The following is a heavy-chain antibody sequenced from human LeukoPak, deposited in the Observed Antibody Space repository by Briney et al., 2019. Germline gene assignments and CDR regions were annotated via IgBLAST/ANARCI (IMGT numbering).Heavy chain of an antibody. Sequence: GGSLRLSCAASGFTFSSYGMHWVRQAPGKGLEWVAVISYDGSNKYYADSVKGRFTIYRDNSKNTLYLQMNSLRAEDTAVYYCARLMFLWPLIYFDYWGQGTLVTVSS. CDR3: ARLMFLWPLIYFDY. V-gene: IGHV3-30*03. J-gene: IGHJ4*02. D-gene: IGHD2-8*01. CDR2: ISYDGSNK. CDR1: GFTFSSYG.